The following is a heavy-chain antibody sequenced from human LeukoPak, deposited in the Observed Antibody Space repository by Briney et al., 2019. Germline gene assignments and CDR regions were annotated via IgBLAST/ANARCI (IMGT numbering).Heavy chain of an antibody. CDR3: VKDKRKGWGSDAFDI. V-gene: IGHV3-66*01. CDR2: IYSGSNT. CDR1: GFTVSSNY. J-gene: IGHJ3*02. D-gene: IGHD3-16*01. Sequence: PGGSLRLSCAASGFTVSSNYMSWVRQAPGKGLEWVSVIYSGSNTYYADSVKGRFTISRDNSKNTLYLQLNSLGAEDTAVYSCVKDKRKGWGSDAFDIWGQGTMVTVSP.